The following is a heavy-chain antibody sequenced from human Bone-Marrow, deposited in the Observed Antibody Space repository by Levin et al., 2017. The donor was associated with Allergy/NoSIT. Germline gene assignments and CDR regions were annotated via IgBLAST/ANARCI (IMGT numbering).Heavy chain of an antibody. V-gene: IGHV1-2*06. CDR2: INPSSGVT. J-gene: IGHJ4*02. CDR1: GYMFTFHY. CDR3: AKDRGRYYDSSSFDS. D-gene: IGHD3-22*01. Sequence: ASVKVSCKTSGYMFTFHYLHWVRRAPGQGLEWMGRINPSSGVTNYAQKFQGSVTLTRDTSVSTVYMEINGLSTDDTAVYYCAKDRGRYYDSSSFDSWGQGTLVTVSS.